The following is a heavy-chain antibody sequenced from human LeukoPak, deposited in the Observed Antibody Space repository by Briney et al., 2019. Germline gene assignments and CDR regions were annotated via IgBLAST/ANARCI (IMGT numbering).Heavy chain of an antibody. D-gene: IGHD6-19*01. CDR2: IWYDGSNK. V-gene: IGHV3-33*01. CDR1: GFTFSSYG. Sequence: PGRSLRLSCAASGFTFSSYGMHWVRQAPGKGLEWVAVIWYDGSNKYYADSVKGRFTISRDNSKNTLYLQMNSLRAEDTAVYYCARPPTPEQWLVDYWGQGPLVTVSS. J-gene: IGHJ4*02. CDR3: ARPPTPEQWLVDY.